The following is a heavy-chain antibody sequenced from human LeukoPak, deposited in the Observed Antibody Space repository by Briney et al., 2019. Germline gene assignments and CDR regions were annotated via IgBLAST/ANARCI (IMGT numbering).Heavy chain of an antibody. J-gene: IGHJ4*02. V-gene: IGHV3-33*01. D-gene: IGHD3-22*01. CDR3: ARGGGLYFYDSSGYDY. CDR1: GFTFSSYG. Sequence: GGSLRLSCAASGFTFSSYGMHWVRQAPGKGLEWVAVIWYDGSNKYYADSVKGRFTISRDNAKNTLYLQMNSLRAEDTAVYYCARGGGLYFYDSSGYDYWGQGTLVTVSS. CDR2: IWYDGSNK.